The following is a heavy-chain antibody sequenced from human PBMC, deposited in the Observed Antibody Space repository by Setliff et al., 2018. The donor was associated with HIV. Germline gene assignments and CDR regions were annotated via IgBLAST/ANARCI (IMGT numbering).Heavy chain of an antibody. CDR1: GFTVSSDY. D-gene: IGHD3-22*01. V-gene: IGHV3-53*01. CDR2: IYGGAST. Sequence: PGGSLRLSCAASGFTVSSDYMSWVRQAPGKGLEWLSTIYGGASTYYADSVKGRFTISRDNSKNTVYLQMNSLRAEDTAEYYCAKELAASGIGYFDSWGRGILVTVSS. CDR3: AKELAASGIGYFDS. J-gene: IGHJ4*02.